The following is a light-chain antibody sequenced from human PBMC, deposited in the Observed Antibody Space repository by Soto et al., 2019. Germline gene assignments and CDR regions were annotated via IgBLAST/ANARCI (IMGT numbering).Light chain of an antibody. CDR1: QNINNW. Sequence: DIQMTQSPSTLSASVGDRVTITCRASQNINNWLAWYQQKPGKAPKLLIYRASSLENGVPSRFSGCGSGTDFILTITSLQPDEFATYYCQQYSSDSTFGQGTKVEIK. CDR2: RAS. CDR3: QQYSSDST. V-gene: IGKV1-5*03. J-gene: IGKJ1*01.